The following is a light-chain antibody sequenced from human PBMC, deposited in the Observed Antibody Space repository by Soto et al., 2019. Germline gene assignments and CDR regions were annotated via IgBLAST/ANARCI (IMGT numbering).Light chain of an antibody. CDR2: AAS. J-gene: IGKJ3*01. Sequence: DIQMTQSPSSLSASVGDRVTITCRASQSISSYLNWYQQKPGQAPKFLIYAASSLLSGVPSRFSGSGSVTDFTLTITSLQPEDFATYYCQQTYSTPFTFGPGTKVDIK. CDR3: QQTYSTPFT. V-gene: IGKV1-39*01. CDR1: QSISSY.